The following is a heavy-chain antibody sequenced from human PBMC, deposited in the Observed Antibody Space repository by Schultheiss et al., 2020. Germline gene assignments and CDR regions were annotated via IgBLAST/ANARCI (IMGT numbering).Heavy chain of an antibody. J-gene: IGHJ3*02. D-gene: IGHD2-15*01. Sequence: GGSLRLSCAASGFTVSSNHMSWVRQAPGKGPEWVSIIYSGDSTNYAVSVKGRFTISRDNSKNTVYLQMNSLRAEDTAVYYCARGSYCSGGSCYSVYAFDIWGQGTMVTVSS. CDR3: ARGSYCSGGSCYSVYAFDI. CDR1: GFTVSSNH. CDR2: IYSGDST. V-gene: IGHV3-66*01.